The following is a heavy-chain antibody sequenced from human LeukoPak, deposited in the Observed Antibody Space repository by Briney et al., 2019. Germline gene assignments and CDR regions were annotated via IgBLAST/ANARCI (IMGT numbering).Heavy chain of an antibody. D-gene: IGHD6-13*01. J-gene: IGHJ3*02. CDR1: GYKFTSYW. CDR3: TTQQQLVRGAFDI. CDR2: IYPGDSDT. V-gene: IGHV5-51*01. Sequence: GESLKISCKGSGYKFTSYWIGWVRQMPGKGLEWMGIIYPGDSDTRYSPSFQGQVTISADKSISAAYLQWSSLKASDTAVYYCTTQQQLVRGAFDIWGQGTVVTVSS.